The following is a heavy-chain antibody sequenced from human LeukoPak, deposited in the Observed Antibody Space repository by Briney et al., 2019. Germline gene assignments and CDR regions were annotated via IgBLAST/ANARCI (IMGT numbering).Heavy chain of an antibody. Sequence: PSETLSLTCTVSGYSITNGCYWGWIRQAPGKGLEWIANIYHSGSTYYNPSLKSRVTVSLDTSKNQFSLRLRSVTAADTAVYYCARDNRRYYYDSTGYYSPWGQGTLVTVSS. CDR2: IYHSGST. V-gene: IGHV4-38-2*02. D-gene: IGHD3-22*01. CDR3: ARDNRRYYYDSTGYYSP. CDR1: GYSITNGCY. J-gene: IGHJ5*02.